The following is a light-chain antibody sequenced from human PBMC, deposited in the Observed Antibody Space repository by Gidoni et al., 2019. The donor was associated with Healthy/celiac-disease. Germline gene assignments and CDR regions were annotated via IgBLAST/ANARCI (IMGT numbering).Light chain of an antibody. Sequence: QSALTQPASVSGSPGQSITISCTGTSSDVGGYNYLSWYQQHPGKAPKLMIYEVSNRPSGVSNRFSGSKSGNTASLTISGLQAEDEADYYCSSYTSSKLVFGGGTKLTVL. V-gene: IGLV2-14*01. CDR3: SSYTSSKLV. J-gene: IGLJ2*01. CDR1: SSDVGGYNY. CDR2: EVS.